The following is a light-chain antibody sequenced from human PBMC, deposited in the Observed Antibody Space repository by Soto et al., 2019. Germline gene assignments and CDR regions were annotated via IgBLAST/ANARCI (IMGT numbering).Light chain of an antibody. V-gene: IGLV2-14*01. CDR3: SSYTSSSTYV. J-gene: IGLJ1*01. CDR2: EVS. Sequence: QSVPTQPPSASGSPGQSVTFSCTGTSSDVGGYNYVSWYQQHPGKAPKLMIYEVSNRPSGVSNRFSGSKSGNTASLTISGLQAEDEADYYCSSYTSSSTYVFGTGTKLTVL. CDR1: SSDVGGYNY.